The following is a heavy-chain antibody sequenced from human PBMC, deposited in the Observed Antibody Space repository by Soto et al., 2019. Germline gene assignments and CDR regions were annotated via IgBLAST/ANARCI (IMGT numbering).Heavy chain of an antibody. CDR2: FDPEDGET. D-gene: IGHD3-10*01. Sequence: AXVKVSCKVSGYTLNELSMHWVRQAPGKGLEWMGGFDPEDGETVYAQIFQGRVTMTEDTSTDTANMELNSLTSEDTAVYYCATGGTAGDFDFWGQGTLVTVSS. J-gene: IGHJ4*02. CDR3: ATGGTAGDFDF. CDR1: GYTLNELS. V-gene: IGHV1-24*01.